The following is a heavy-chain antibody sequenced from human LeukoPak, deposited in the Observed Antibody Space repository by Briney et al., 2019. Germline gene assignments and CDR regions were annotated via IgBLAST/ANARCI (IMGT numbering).Heavy chain of an antibody. Sequence: GGSLRLSCAASGFTFSSYGMHWVRQAPGKGLGWVAVIWYDGSNKYYADSVKGRFTISRDNSKNTLYLQMNSLRAEDTAVYSCAKDLGPYYMDVWGKGTTVTVSS. CDR1: GFTFSSYG. V-gene: IGHV3-33*06. CDR2: IWYDGSNK. CDR3: AKDLGPYYMDV. J-gene: IGHJ6*03.